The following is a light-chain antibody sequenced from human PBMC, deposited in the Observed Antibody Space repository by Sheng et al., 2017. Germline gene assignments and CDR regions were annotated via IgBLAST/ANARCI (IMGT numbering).Light chain of an antibody. V-gene: IGKV1-8*01. CDR1: QGISSY. Sequence: AIQMTQSPPSFSASTGDRVTITCRASQGISSYLAWYQQKPGKAPKLLIYAASTLQSGVPSRFSGSGSGTDFTLTISCLQSEDFATYYCQQYYSYPRTFGQGTKVEIK. J-gene: IGKJ1*01. CDR2: AAS. CDR3: QQYYSYPRT.